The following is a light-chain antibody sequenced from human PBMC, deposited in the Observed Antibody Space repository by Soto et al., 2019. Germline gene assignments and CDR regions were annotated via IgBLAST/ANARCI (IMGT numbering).Light chain of an antibody. V-gene: IGKV3-20*01. Sequence: TVLTQSPGTLSLSQGERPTLSCRASQSVRSNFLAWYQQKPGQAPRLLIYAASNSATSLPDMFSGRGSATDFTLTSTILAHEDFAIYYCQRYDSLPTFGQGTKVETK. CDR2: AAS. CDR3: QRYDSLPT. CDR1: QSVRSNF. J-gene: IGKJ1*01.